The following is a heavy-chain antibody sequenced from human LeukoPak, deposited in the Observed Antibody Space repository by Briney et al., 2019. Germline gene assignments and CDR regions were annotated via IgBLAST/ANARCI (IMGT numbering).Heavy chain of an antibody. CDR1: GFTFSDSP. V-gene: IGHV3-73*01. D-gene: IGHD3/OR15-3a*01. Sequence: GGSLRLSCAASGFTFSDSPIHWVRQASGKGLEWVGRVREKVNSYATGYAASVKGRFSISRDDSKNTAYLQMNSLKIEDTAVYYCTRQPQGTGTVDYWGQGTLVTVSS. J-gene: IGHJ4*02. CDR3: TRQPQGTGTVDY. CDR2: VREKVNSYAT.